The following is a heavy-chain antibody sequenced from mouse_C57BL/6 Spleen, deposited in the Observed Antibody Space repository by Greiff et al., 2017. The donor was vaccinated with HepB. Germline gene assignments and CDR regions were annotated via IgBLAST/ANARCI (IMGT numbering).Heavy chain of an antibody. D-gene: IGHD3-2*02. CDR3: ARHKGNSGSYFDY. CDR2: ISSGGSYT. CDR1: GFTFSSYG. Sequence: EVQVVESGGDLVKPGGSLKLSCAASGFTFSSYGMSWVRQTPDKRLEWVATISSGGSYTYYPDSVKGRFTISRDNAKNTLYLQMSSLKSEDTAMYYCARHKGNSGSYFDYWGQGTTLTVSS. V-gene: IGHV5-6*01. J-gene: IGHJ2*01.